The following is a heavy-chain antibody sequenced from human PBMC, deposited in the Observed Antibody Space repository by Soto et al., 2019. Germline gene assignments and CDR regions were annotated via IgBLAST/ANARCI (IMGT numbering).Heavy chain of an antibody. D-gene: IGHD3-3*01. V-gene: IGHV4-34*01. J-gene: IGHJ5*02. CDR3: ARGGVTYYDFWSGYYEHRPVYNWFDP. CDR1: GGSFSGYY. Sequence: SETLSLTCAVYGGSFSGYYWSWIRQPPGKGLEWIGEINHSGSTNYNPSLKSRVTISVDTSKNQFSLKLSSVTAADTAVYYCARGGVTYYDFWSGYYEHRPVYNWFDPWGQGTLVTVSS. CDR2: INHSGST.